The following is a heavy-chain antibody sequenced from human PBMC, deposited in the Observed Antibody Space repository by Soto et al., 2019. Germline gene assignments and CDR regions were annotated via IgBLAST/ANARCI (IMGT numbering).Heavy chain of an antibody. CDR3: ARDGLYCSGGSCYPEEAFDI. D-gene: IGHD2-15*01. Sequence: EVQLVESGGGLVQPGGSLRLSCAASGFTFSSYSMNWVRQAPGKGLEGVSYISSSSSTIYYADSVKGRFTISRDNAKNSLYLQMNGLRAEDTAVYYCARDGLYCSGGSCYPEEAFDIWGQGTMVTVSS. V-gene: IGHV3-48*01. CDR1: GFTFSSYS. CDR2: ISSSSSTI. J-gene: IGHJ3*02.